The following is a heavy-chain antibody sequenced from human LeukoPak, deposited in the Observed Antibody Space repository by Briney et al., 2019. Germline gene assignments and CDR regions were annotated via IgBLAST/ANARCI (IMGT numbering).Heavy chain of an antibody. CDR1: GFTFSSYA. D-gene: IGHD3-22*01. CDR2: ISGNGGST. V-gene: IGHV3-23*01. J-gene: IGHJ4*02. Sequence: GGSLRLSCAASGFTFSSYAMSWVRQAPGKGLEWVSAISGNGGSTDYVDSVKGRFTISRDNSKNTLYLQMNSLRAEDTAVYYCARDLYDRSGYLGQWGQGTLVTVSS. CDR3: ARDLYDRSGYLGQ.